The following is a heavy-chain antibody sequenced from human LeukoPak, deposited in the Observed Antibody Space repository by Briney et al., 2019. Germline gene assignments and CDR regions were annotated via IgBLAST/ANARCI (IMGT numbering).Heavy chain of an antibody. Sequence: GGSLRLSCAASGFTFSSYWMSWVRQAPGKGPEWVANIKQDGSDKSYVDSVKGRFTISRDNAKNSLYLQMNSLRAEDTAVYYCAREFYSNYNYYFDYWGQGTLVTVSS. V-gene: IGHV3-7*01. CDR3: AREFYSNYNYYFDY. J-gene: IGHJ4*02. D-gene: IGHD4-11*01. CDR1: GFTFSSYW. CDR2: IKQDGSDK.